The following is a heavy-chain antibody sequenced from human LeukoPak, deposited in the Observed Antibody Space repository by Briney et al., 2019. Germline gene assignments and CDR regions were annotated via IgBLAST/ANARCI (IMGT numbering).Heavy chain of an antibody. J-gene: IGHJ5*02. CDR3: ARDPYCSGGSCYLNWFDP. V-gene: IGHV4-4*07. D-gene: IGHD2-15*01. Sequence: PSETLSLTCTVSGGSISSYYWSWIRQPAGKGLEWIGRIYSSGSTNYNPSLKSRVTMSVDTSKNQFSLKLSSVTAADTAVCYCARDPYCSGGSCYLNWFDPWGQGTLVTVSS. CDR1: GGSISSYY. CDR2: IYSSGST.